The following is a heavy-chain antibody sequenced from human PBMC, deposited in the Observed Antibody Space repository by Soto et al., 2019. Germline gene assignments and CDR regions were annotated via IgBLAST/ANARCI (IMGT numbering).Heavy chain of an antibody. CDR3: VKDESINWYSGHFRH. J-gene: IGHJ1*01. D-gene: IGHD6-13*01. CDR2: INWNSGSI. V-gene: IGHV3-9*01. CDR1: GXTFDDYS. Sequence: SLRLSCAASGXTFDDYSMHWVRQVPGKGLEWVSGINWNSGSIGYGDSVKGRFAISRDNAKNYLHLQMNSMSAEDTAFYYCVKDESINWYSGHFRHWGQGTLGTVSS.